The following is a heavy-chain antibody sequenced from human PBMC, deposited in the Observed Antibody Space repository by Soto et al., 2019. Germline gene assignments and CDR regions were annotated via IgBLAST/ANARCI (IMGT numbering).Heavy chain of an antibody. D-gene: IGHD6-13*01. Sequence: SETLSLTCTVSGGSISNYYWTWIRQPAGKGLEWIGRIYTSGSTNYNPSLKSRVTMSVDTSKNQFSLKLSSVTAADTALYYCARQTTYSSSWYDYWGHGTLVTVSS. V-gene: IGHV4-4*07. CDR1: GGSISNYY. CDR2: IYTSGST. J-gene: IGHJ5*01. CDR3: ARQTTYSSSWYDY.